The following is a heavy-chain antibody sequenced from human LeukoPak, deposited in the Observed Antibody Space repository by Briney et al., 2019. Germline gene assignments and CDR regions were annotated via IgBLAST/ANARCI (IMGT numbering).Heavy chain of an antibody. CDR2: INVEGTTT. CDR1: GFTFTRFW. V-gene: IGHV3-74*01. J-gene: IGHJ4*02. D-gene: IGHD3-10*01. Sequence: GGSLRLSCAGSGFTFTRFWMHWVRQAPGKGLVWVSRINVEGTTTTYADSVEGRFSISRDENTLYLQMNHLRVDDTAVYYCTRGGEEPFDYWGQGTLVPVS. CDR3: TRGGEEPFDY.